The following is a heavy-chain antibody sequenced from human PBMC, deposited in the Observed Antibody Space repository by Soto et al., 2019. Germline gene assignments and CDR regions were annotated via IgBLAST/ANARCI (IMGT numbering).Heavy chain of an antibody. CDR2: ISYDGSNK. CDR3: ARDRDYGGNSGFDY. J-gene: IGHJ4*02. CDR1: GFTFSSYA. V-gene: IGHV3-30-3*01. Sequence: GGSLRLSCAASGFTFSSYAMHWVRQAPGKGLEWVAVISYDGSNKYYADSVKGRFTISRDNSKNTLYLQMNSPRAEDTAVYYCARDRDYGGNSGFDYWGQGTLVTVSS. D-gene: IGHD4-17*01.